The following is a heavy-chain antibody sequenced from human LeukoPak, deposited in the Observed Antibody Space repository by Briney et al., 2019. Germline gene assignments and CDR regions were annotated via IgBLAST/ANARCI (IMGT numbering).Heavy chain of an antibody. J-gene: IGHJ3*02. CDR3: AGGSLRYFDWLPRAFDI. CDR1: GGSISSYY. V-gene: IGHV4-59*01. Sequence: SETLSLTCTVSGGSISSYYWSWIRQPPGKGLEWIGYIYYSGSTNYNPSLKSRVTISVDTSKNQFSLKLSSVTAADTAVYYCAGGSLRYFDWLPRAFDIWGQGTMVTVSS. CDR2: IYYSGST. D-gene: IGHD3-9*01.